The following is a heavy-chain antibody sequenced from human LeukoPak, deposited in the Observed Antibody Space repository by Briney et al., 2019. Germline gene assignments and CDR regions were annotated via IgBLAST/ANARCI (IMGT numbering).Heavy chain of an antibody. CDR1: GGSISSYY. D-gene: IGHD6-13*01. CDR2: IYYSGST. J-gene: IGHJ5*02. CDR3: ARRAQQLVFGWDRFDP. V-gene: IGHV4-59*08. Sequence: SETLSLTCTVSGGSISSYYWSWIRQPPGKGLEGIGYIYYSGSTNYTPSLKSRVTISVDTSKNQFSLKLSSVTAADTAVYYCARRAQQLVFGWDRFDPWGQGTLVTVSS.